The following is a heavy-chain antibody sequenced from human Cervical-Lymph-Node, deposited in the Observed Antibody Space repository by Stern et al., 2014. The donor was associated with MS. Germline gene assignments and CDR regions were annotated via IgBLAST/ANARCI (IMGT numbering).Heavy chain of an antibody. V-gene: IGHV1-2*06. D-gene: IGHD1-1*01. Sequence: QVQLVESGAEVKKPGASVKVPCKASGYTFTGYYLHWVRQAPGQGLEWMGRINPNGGGTTYAQNFQDRLIMTRDTSISTAYMELSRLRSDDTAVYYCARSLNWNDVEDYHYGLDVWGQGTTVTVSS. J-gene: IGHJ6*02. CDR3: ARSLNWNDVEDYHYGLDV. CDR1: GYTFTGYY. CDR2: INPNGGGT.